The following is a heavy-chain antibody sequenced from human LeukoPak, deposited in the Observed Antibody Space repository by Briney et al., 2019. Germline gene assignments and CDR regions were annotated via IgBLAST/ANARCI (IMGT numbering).Heavy chain of an antibody. CDR2: VFYVATS. V-gene: IGHV4-39*01. D-gene: IGHD5-24*01. Sequence: SETLSLTCTVSGVSINSHSYDWGWLRQPPGKGREWFVSVFYVATSSSTPPLTTRPAVFVATSRAEFSLDLSFVTAADTAVYYCVRHMSTNTGYFDSCGQGTHVSVSS. J-gene: IGHJ4*02. CDR3: VRHMSTNTGYFDS. CDR1: GVSINSHSYD.